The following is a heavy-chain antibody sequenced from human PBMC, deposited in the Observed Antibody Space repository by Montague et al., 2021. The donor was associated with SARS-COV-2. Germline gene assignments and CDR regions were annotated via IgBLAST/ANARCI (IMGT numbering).Heavy chain of an antibody. Sequence: SETLSLTCTVSGDSIRSYYWSWIRQPPGKGLEWIGNIYYSGITNYNPSLKSRVTTSIDTSKNQFSLRLSSVTAADTAVYYCARLRLTGTTAPYFDYWGQGTLVTVSS. D-gene: IGHD1-1*01. J-gene: IGHJ4*02. CDR3: ARLRLTGTTAPYFDY. CDR2: IYYSGIT. CDR1: GDSIRSYY. V-gene: IGHV4-59*01.